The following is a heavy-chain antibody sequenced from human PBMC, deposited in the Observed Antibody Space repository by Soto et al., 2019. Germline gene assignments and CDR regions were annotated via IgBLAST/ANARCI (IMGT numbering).Heavy chain of an antibody. CDR3: ARSRQSITIFGVVDNYYYYYMDV. Sequence: GASVKVSCKASGYTFTSYAMHWVRQAPGQRLEWMGWINAGNGNTKYSQKFQGRVTITRDTSASTAYMELSSLRSEDTAVYYCARSRQSITIFGVVDNYYYYYMDVWGKGTTVTVSS. CDR2: INAGNGNT. CDR1: GYTFTSYA. D-gene: IGHD3-3*01. V-gene: IGHV1-3*01. J-gene: IGHJ6*03.